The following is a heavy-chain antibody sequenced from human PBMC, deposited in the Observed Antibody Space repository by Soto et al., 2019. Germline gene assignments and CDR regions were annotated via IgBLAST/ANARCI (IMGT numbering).Heavy chain of an antibody. V-gene: IGHV3-23*01. CDR1: GFTFSTYA. CDR2: ISGSGVST. Sequence: EVQLLESGGGLVQPGGSLRLSCAASGFTFSTYAMSWVRQAPGKGLEWVSTISGSGVSTYYADSVKGRFTISRDNSKDTLYLQMNSLRVEDTAVYYCAKDRAVAGRPDSSGYWGQGTLVTVSS. J-gene: IGHJ4*02. CDR3: AKDRAVAGRPDSSGY. D-gene: IGHD6-19*01.